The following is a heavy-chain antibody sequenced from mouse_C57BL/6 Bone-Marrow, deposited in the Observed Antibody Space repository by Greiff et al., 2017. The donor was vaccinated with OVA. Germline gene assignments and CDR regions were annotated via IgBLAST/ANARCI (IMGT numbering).Heavy chain of an antibody. J-gene: IGHJ3*01. Sequence: VQRVESGPELVKPGASVKISCKASGYAFSSSWMNWVKQRPGKGLEWIGRIYPGDGDTNYNGKFKGKATLTADKSSSTAYMQLSSLTSEDSAVYFCALYDGTTRFAYWGQGTLVTVSA. CDR1: GYAFSSSW. D-gene: IGHD2-3*01. CDR3: ALYDGTTRFAY. CDR2: IYPGDGDT. V-gene: IGHV1-82*01.